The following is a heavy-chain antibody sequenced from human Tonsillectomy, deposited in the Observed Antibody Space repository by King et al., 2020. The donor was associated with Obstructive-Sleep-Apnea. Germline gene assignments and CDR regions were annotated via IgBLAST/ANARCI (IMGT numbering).Heavy chain of an antibody. V-gene: IGHV4-34*01. CDR3: ASEILWFGELFSHRGGMDV. Sequence: VQLQQWGAGLLKPSETLSLTCAVYGGSLSSYYCTGIRQPPGKGLEWIGEINHSGSTNYNPSPRSRVTISVDTSKNQFSLKLTSVTAADTAVYYCASEILWFGELFSHRGGMDVWGQGTTVTVSS. D-gene: IGHD3-10*01. J-gene: IGHJ6*02. CDR2: INHSGST. CDR1: GGSLSSYY.